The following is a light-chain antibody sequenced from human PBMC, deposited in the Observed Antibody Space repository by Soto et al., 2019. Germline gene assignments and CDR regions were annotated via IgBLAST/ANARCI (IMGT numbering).Light chain of an antibody. V-gene: IGLV2-14*01. Sequence: QSALTQPASVSGSPGQSITISCTGTSDDICANNYVSWYQHHPGKAPKILIYEAANRPSGISHRFSGSKSGNTASLTISGLQAEDEADYFCTSYTSARTLVFGGGTKLTVL. J-gene: IGLJ2*01. CDR2: EAA. CDR3: TSYTSARTLV. CDR1: SDDICANNY.